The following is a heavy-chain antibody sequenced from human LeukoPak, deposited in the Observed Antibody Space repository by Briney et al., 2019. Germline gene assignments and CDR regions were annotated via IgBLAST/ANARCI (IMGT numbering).Heavy chain of an antibody. CDR3: AGDYGVYYYYMDV. D-gene: IGHD4-17*01. J-gene: IGHJ6*03. CDR2: INPNSGGT. CDR1: GYTFTGYY. Sequence: ASVKVSCKASGYTFTGYYMHWVRQAPGQGLEWMGWINPNSGGTNYAQKFQGRVTMTRDTSISTAYMELSGLRSDDTAVYYCAGDYGVYYYYMDVWGKGTTVTVSS. V-gene: IGHV1-2*02.